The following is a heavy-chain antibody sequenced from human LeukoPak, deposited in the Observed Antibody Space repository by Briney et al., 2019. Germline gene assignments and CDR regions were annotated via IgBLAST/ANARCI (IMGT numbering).Heavy chain of an antibody. J-gene: IGHJ6*02. CDR3: AKALPRYCSGGSCYSVSYYYYYGMDV. CDR2: IWYDGTNK. Sequence: GGSLRLSCAASGFTFSTYGMHWVRQASGKGLEWVAVIWYDGTNKYYADSVKGRFTISRDNSKNTLYLQMDSLRAEDTAVYYCAKALPRYCSGGSCYSVSYYYYYGMDVWGQGTTVTVSS. V-gene: IGHV3-33*06. CDR1: GFTFSTYG. D-gene: IGHD2-15*01.